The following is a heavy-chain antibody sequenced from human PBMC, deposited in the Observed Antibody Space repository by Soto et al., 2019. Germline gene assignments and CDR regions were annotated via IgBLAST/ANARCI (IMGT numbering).Heavy chain of an antibody. J-gene: IGHJ4*02. CDR3: AKDLSPRMYSFDY. CDR2: ISGSGGSR. V-gene: IGHV3-23*01. Sequence: GGSLRLSCAASGFTFSSYAMSWVRQAPGKGLEWVTAISGSGGSRYYADSVKGRFTISRDNSKNTMYLQMNSLRAEDTAVYYCAKDLSPRMYSFDYWGQGTLVTVSS. CDR1: GFTFSSYA.